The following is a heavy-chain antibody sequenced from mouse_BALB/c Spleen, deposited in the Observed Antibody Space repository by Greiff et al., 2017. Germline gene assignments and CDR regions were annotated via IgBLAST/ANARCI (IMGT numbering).Heavy chain of an antibody. Sequence: VQLVESGPGLVAPSQSLSITCTVSGFSLSRYSVHWVRQPPGKGLEWLGMIWGGGSTDYNSALKSRLSISKDNSKSQVFLKMNRLQTDDTAMYYCARVIYDGHYAGADWGQGTRVTVSA. J-gene: IGHJ3*01. D-gene: IGHD2-3*01. CDR1: GFSLSRYS. V-gene: IGHV2-6-4*01. CDR3: ARVIYDGHYAGAD. CDR2: IWGGGST.